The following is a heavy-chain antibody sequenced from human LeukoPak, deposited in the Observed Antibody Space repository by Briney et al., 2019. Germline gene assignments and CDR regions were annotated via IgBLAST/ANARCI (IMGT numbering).Heavy chain of an antibody. CDR1: GGSFSGYY. J-gene: IGHJ6*03. CDR3: ARHGSTSCYCMDV. Sequence: SETLSLTCAVYGGSFSGYYWSWIRQPPGKGLEWIGEINHSGSTNYNPSLKSRVTISVDTSKNQLSLKLSSVTAADTAVYYWARHGSTSCYCMDVWGKGTTVTVSS. V-gene: IGHV4-34*01. CDR2: INHSGST. D-gene: IGHD2-2*01.